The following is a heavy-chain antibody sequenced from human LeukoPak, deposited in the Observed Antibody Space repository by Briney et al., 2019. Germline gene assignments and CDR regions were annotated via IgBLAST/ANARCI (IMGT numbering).Heavy chain of an antibody. D-gene: IGHD3-22*01. CDR2: INPNSGGT. V-gene: IGHV1-2*02. J-gene: IGHJ2*01. CDR3: WMSPDIRGGASCWYCYL. CDR1: AYTFTVYN. Sequence: ASVKVCRTASAYTFTVYNMQMDRQAPGQGLEWMGWINPNSGGTNYAQKFQGRVTMTRDTSINKAYMELSRLRYDHTAVYYLWMSPDIRGGASCWYCYLWGRGTLVTVSS.